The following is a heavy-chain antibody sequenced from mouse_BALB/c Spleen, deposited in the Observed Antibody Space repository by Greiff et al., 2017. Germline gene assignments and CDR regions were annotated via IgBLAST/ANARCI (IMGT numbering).Heavy chain of an antibody. D-gene: IGHD2-4*01. V-gene: IGHV5-17*02. J-gene: IGHJ2*01. CDR2: ISSGSSTI. Sequence: EVQLVESGGGLVQPGGSRKLSCAASGFTFSSFGMHWVRQAPEKGLEWVAYISSGSSTIYYADTVKGRFTISRDNPKNTLFLQMTSLRSEDTAMYYCARSYDYDRRGYYFDYWGQGTTLTVSS. CDR3: ARSYDYDRRGYYFDY. CDR1: GFTFSSFG.